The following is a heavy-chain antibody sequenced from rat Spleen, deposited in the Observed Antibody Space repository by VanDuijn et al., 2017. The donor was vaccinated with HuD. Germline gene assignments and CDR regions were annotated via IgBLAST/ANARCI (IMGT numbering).Heavy chain of an antibody. Sequence: EIQLQESGPGLVKPSQSFSLTCSVTGYTITSGYDWSWIRKFPGNKLEWMGYINSAGSTNYNPSLKSRISITRDTAKNEFFLQVNSMTTEDTATYYCARDNNYKAYWGQGVMVTVSS. CDR1: GYTITSGYD. CDR2: INSAGST. V-gene: IGHV3-3*01. J-gene: IGHJ2*01. D-gene: IGHD1-10*01. CDR3: ARDNNYKAY.